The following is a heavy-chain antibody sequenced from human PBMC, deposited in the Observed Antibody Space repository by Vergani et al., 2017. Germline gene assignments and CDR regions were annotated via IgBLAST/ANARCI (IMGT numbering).Heavy chain of an antibody. J-gene: IGHJ3*02. CDR3: ARRRGSSMGDAFDI. V-gene: IGHV3-30-3*01. CDR2: ISYDGSNK. CDR1: GFTFSSYA. D-gene: IGHD6-13*01. Sequence: QVQLVESGGGVVQPGRSLRLSCAASGFTFSSYAMHWVRQAPGKGLEWVAVISYDGSNKYYADSVKGRFTISRDNSKNTLYLQMNSLRAEDTAVYYCARRRGSSMGDAFDIWGQGTMVTVSS.